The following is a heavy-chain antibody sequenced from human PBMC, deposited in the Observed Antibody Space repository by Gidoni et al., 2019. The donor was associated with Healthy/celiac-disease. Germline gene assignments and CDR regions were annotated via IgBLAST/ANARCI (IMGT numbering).Heavy chain of an antibody. CDR1: GGSFRGYY. CDR2: INHSGST. Sequence: QVQLQQWGAGLLKPSETLSLTCAVYGGSFRGYYWSWIRQPPGKGLEWIGEINHSGSTNYNPSLKSRVTISVDTSKNQFSLKLSSVTAADTAVYYCARALQYSSSWPNWFDPWGQGTLVTVSS. CDR3: ARALQYSSSWPNWFDP. V-gene: IGHV4-34*01. J-gene: IGHJ5*02. D-gene: IGHD6-13*01.